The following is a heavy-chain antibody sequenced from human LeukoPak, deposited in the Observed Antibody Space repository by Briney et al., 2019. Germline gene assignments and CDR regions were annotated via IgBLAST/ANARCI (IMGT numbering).Heavy chain of an antibody. CDR3: ARGTRVDTAMGPGTYYYGMDV. CDR2: ISSSSSYT. V-gene: IGHV3-11*06. Sequence: KPGGSLRLSCAASGYTFSDYYMSWLRQAPGRGREWVSYISSSSSYTNYADSVKGRFTISRDNAKNSLYLQMNSLRAEDTAVYYCARGTRVDTAMGPGTYYYGMDVWGKGTTVTVSS. D-gene: IGHD5-18*01. J-gene: IGHJ6*04. CDR1: GYTFSDYY.